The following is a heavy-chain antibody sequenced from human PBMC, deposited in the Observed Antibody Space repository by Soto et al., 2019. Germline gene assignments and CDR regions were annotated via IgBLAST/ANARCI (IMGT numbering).Heavy chain of an antibody. CDR1: GGTFSSYA. CDR2: IIPIFGTA. D-gene: IGHD4-4*01. CDR3: AGTVTTVTYYYYYYGMDV. J-gene: IGHJ6*02. Sequence: QVQLVQSGAEVKKPGSSVKVSCKASGGTFSSYAISWVRQAPGQGLEWMGGIIPIFGTANYAQKFQGRVTITADKSTSTAYMGLSSLRSEDTAVYYCAGTVTTVTYYYYYYGMDVWGQGTTVTVSS. V-gene: IGHV1-69*06.